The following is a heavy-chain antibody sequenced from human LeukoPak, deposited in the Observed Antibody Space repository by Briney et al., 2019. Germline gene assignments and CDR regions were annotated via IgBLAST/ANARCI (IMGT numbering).Heavy chain of an antibody. Sequence: SETLSLTCTVSGGSIGSYYWSWIRQPAGKGLEWIGRIYTSGSTNYNPSLKSRVTISVDTSKNQFSLKLSSVTAADTAVYYCATSGYPYYFDYWGQGTLVTVSS. D-gene: IGHD3-22*01. CDR2: IYTSGST. V-gene: IGHV4-4*07. CDR1: GGSIGSYY. CDR3: ATSGYPYYFDY. J-gene: IGHJ4*02.